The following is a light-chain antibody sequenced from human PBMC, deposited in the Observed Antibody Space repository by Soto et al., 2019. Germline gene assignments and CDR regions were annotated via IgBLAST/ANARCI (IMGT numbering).Light chain of an antibody. V-gene: IGKV1-39*01. CDR3: QQNFNVPRT. J-gene: IGKJ1*01. CDR2: AAS. CDR1: QNIASY. Sequence: DIQMTQSPSSLSASVGDRVTITCRASQNIASYLNWYQQGPGKAPELLIYAASSLQSGVPLRFSGSGSGTEFTLTIDSLQPEDFASYYCQQNFNVPRTFGQGTKVEI.